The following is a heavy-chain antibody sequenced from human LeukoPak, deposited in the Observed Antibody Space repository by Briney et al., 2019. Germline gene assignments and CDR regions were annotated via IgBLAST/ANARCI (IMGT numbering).Heavy chain of an antibody. CDR1: GYTFTSYG. V-gene: IGHV1-18*01. J-gene: IGHJ5*02. Sequence: ASVKVSCKASGYTFTSYGISWVRQAPGQGREWMGWISAYNGNTNYAQKLQGRVTMTTDTPTSTAYMELRSLRSDDTAVYYCARVTPVVVAASGPFDPWGQGTLVTVSS. D-gene: IGHD2-15*01. CDR3: ARVTPVVVAASGPFDP. CDR2: ISAYNGNT.